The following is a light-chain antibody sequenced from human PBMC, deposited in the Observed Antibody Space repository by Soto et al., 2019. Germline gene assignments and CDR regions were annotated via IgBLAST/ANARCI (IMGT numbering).Light chain of an antibody. Sequence: DIQMTQSPSSLSASVGDRVTITCRASQSISSYLNWYQQKPGKAPKLLIYAASSLQSGVPSRFSGSGSWTDFTLTISSLQPEDFATYYWQQSYSTPWTFGQGTKVQIK. CDR2: AAS. J-gene: IGKJ1*01. V-gene: IGKV1-39*01. CDR1: QSISSY. CDR3: QQSYSTPWT.